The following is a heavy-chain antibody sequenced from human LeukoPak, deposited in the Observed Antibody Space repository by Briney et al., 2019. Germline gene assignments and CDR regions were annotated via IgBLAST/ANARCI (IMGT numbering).Heavy chain of an antibody. J-gene: IGHJ4*02. CDR3: ANDPGY. V-gene: IGHV3-23*01. CDR1: GFTFSSYA. CDR2: IFDTGNT. Sequence: SWGSLTLTCAASGFTFSSYAMNWVRQAPGKGLEWVSAIFDTGNTHYADSVKGRFTISRDNSKNTLYLQMNSLRVEDTAVYYCANDPGYWGQGTRVTVSS.